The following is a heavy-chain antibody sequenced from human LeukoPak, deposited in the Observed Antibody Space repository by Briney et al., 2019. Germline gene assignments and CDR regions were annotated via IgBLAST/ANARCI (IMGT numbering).Heavy chain of an antibody. J-gene: IGHJ4*02. CDR2: INGDVSST. Sequence: GGSLRLSCAASGFTFSSYWMHWVRQAPGKGLLWVSRINGDVSSTTYADSVKGRFTISRDNGKNTLYLQMNSLRAEDTAVYYCARGRITSSTVTTDYWGRGTLVTVSS. CDR3: ARGRITSSTVTTDY. D-gene: IGHD4-17*01. CDR1: GFTFSSYW. V-gene: IGHV3-74*01.